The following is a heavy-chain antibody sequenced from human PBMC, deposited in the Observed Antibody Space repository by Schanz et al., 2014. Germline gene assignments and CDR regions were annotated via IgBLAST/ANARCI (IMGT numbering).Heavy chain of an antibody. J-gene: IGHJ4*02. V-gene: IGHV3-23*04. CDR1: GFTFRSYA. CDR2: IVGGGGRT. Sequence: DVQLVDSGGGLVQPGGSLRLSCIGSGFTFRSYALGWVRQAPGKGLEWVSSIVGGGGRTYYADSVKGRFTISRDNSKNTLYLQMNSLRVEDTAVYYCAMGGYQLHHWGQGTLVTVSS. D-gene: IGHD1-7*01. CDR3: AMGGYQLHH.